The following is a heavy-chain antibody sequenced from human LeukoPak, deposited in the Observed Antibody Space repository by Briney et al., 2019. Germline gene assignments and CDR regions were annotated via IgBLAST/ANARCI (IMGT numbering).Heavy chain of an antibody. CDR2: IYYSGST. V-gene: IGHV4-59*12. D-gene: IGHD4-17*01. Sequence: SETLSLTCTVSGGSISSYYWSWIRQPPGKELEWIGYIYYSGSTNYNPSLKSRVTILVDTSKNQFSLKLSSVTAADTAVYYCARENDGDYVEDDWFDPWGQGTLVTVSS. J-gene: IGHJ5*02. CDR3: ARENDGDYVEDDWFDP. CDR1: GGSISSYY.